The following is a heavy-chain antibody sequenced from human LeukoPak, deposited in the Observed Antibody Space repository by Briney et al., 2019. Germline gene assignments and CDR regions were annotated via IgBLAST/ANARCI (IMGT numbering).Heavy chain of an antibody. CDR2: INHSGST. J-gene: IGHJ4*02. D-gene: IGHD5-24*01. Sequence: PSETLSLTCAVYGGSFSGYYWSWIRQPPGKGLEWIGEINHSGSTNYNPSLKSRVTISVDTSKNQFSLKLSSVTAADTAVYYCASFYSRDGYNYGDYWGQGTLVTVSS. V-gene: IGHV4-34*01. CDR3: ASFYSRDGYNYGDY. CDR1: GGSFSGYY.